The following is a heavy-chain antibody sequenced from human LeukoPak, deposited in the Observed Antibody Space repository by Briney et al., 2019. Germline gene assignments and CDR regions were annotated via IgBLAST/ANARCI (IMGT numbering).Heavy chain of an antibody. Sequence: TLSLTCTVSGGSISSGSYYWSWIRQPAGKGLEWIGRIYTSGSTNYHPSLKSRVTISVDTSKNQFSLKLSSVTAADTAVYYCARGLAAAAHDYWGQGTLVTVSS. CDR1: GGSISSGSYY. D-gene: IGHD6-13*01. CDR3: ARGLAAAAHDY. V-gene: IGHV4-61*02. CDR2: IYTSGST. J-gene: IGHJ4*02.